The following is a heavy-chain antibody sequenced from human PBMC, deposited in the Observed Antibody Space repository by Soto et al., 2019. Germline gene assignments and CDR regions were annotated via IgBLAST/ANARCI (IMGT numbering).Heavy chain of an antibody. CDR3: ARFLEWRYYYYMDV. V-gene: IGHV3-21*01. J-gene: IGHJ6*03. D-gene: IGHD3-3*01. CDR2: ISSSSSYI. Sequence: EVQLVESGGGLVKPGGSLRLSCAASGFTFSSYSMNWVRQAPGKGLEWVSSISSSSSYIYYADSVKGRFTISRDNAKNSLYLQMNSLGAEDTAVYYCARFLEWRYYYYMDVWGKGTTVTVSS. CDR1: GFTFSSYS.